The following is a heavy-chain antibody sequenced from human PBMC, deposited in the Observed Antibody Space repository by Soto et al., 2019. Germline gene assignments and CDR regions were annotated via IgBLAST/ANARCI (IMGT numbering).Heavy chain of an antibody. Sequence: PXGSLRLNCAASGFTFSNYAMNWVRQAPGKGLEWVSAISAGGGSTYYADSVKGRFTISRDNSQNTLYLQMESLRAEDTAVYYCAKQLNHGDSGLVDDWGQGTLVTVSS. CDR1: GFTFSNYA. J-gene: IGHJ4*02. D-gene: IGHD2-21*02. CDR3: AKQLNHGDSGLVDD. V-gene: IGHV3-23*01. CDR2: ISAGGGST.